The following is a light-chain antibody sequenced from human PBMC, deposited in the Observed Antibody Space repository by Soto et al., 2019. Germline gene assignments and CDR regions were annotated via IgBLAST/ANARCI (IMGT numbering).Light chain of an antibody. CDR1: QNIASY. CDR3: QQRTNWPTLT. J-gene: IGKJ4*01. Sequence: EIVLTQSPATLSLSPGERATLSCRASQNIASYLAWYQHRPGQAPRLLISDASNRAAGIPDRFSGSGSGTAFTLTISSLEPEDFAIYYCQQRTNWPTLTFGGGTRVEIK. V-gene: IGKV3-11*01. CDR2: DAS.